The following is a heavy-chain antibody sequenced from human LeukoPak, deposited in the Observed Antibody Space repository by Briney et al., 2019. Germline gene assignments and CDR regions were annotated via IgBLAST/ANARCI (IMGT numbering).Heavy chain of an antibody. CDR1: GYTFTSYD. J-gene: IGHJ4*02. CDR3: ARAPTRITMVRGVGGH. CDR2: MNPNSGNT. D-gene: IGHD3-10*01. V-gene: IGHV1-8*01. Sequence: ASVKVSCKASGYTFTSYDINWVPQATGQGLEWMGWMNPNSGNTGYAQKLQGRVTMTRNTSMSTAYMELSSLRSEDTAVYYCARAPTRITMVRGVGGHWGQGTLVTVSS.